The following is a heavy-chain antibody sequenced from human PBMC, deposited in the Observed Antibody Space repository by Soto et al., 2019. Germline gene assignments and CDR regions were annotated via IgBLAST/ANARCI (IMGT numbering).Heavy chain of an antibody. CDR1: GFTFSSYG. CDR2: ISYDGSNK. V-gene: IGHV3-30*03. J-gene: IGHJ5*02. CDR3: AGIAAADWWFDP. D-gene: IGHD6-13*01. Sequence: QVQLVESGGGVVQPGRSLRLSCAASGFTFSSYGMHWVRQAPGKGLEWVAVISYDGSNKYYADSVKGRFTISRDNSKNTLYLQMNSLRAEDTPVYYCAGIAAADWWFDPWGQGTLVTVSS.